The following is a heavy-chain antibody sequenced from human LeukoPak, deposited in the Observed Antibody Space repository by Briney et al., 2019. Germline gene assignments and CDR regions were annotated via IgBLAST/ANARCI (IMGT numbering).Heavy chain of an antibody. D-gene: IGHD1-7*01. Sequence: GASVKVSCKAPGYTFTSYGISWVRQAPGQGLEWMGWISAYNGNTNYAQKLQGRVTMTTDTSTSTAYVELRSLRSDDTAVYYCAREEGITGTTRGWFDPWGQGTLVTVSS. CDR3: AREEGITGTTRGWFDP. J-gene: IGHJ5*02. CDR1: GYTFTSYG. V-gene: IGHV1-18*01. CDR2: ISAYNGNT.